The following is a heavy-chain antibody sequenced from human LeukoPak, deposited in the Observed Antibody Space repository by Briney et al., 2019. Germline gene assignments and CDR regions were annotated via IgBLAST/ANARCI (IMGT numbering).Heavy chain of an antibody. CDR3: ARDRGMGATPHPTDFDY. J-gene: IGHJ4*02. V-gene: IGHV3-33*08. CDR2: IRYDGSNK. CDR1: GFTFSNYG. D-gene: IGHD1-26*01. Sequence: GGSLRLSCAASGFTFSNYGIHWVRQARGKGLEGVAVIRYDGSNKYYADSVKGRFTISRDNSKNTLYLQMNSLRAEDTAVYYCARDRGMGATPHPTDFDYWGQGTLVTVSS.